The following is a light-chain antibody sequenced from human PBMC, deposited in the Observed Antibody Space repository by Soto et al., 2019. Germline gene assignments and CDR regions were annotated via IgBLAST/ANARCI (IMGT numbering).Light chain of an antibody. J-gene: IGKJ1*01. V-gene: IGKV3-11*01. CDR1: QSVSSN. CDR3: QQRSNWRT. CDR2: GAS. Sequence: DIVMTQSPATLSVSPGERATLSCRASQSVSSNLAWYQQKPGQAPRLLIYGASNRATGIPARFSGSGSGTDFTLTISSLEPEDFAVYYCQQRSNWRTFGQGTKVDIK.